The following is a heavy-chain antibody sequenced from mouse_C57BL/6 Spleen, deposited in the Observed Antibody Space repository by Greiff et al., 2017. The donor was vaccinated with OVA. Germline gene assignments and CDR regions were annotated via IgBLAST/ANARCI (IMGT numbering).Heavy chain of an antibody. V-gene: IGHV5-17*01. J-gene: IGHJ2*01. CDR3: ARGTACDY. CDR1: GFTFCDYG. Sequence: DVMLVESGGGLVKPGGSLKLSCAASGFTFCDYGMHWVRQAPEKGLEWVAYISSGSSTIYYADTVKGRFTISRDNAKNTLFLQMTSLRSEDTAMYYCARGTACDYWGQGTTLTVSS. D-gene: IGHD3-3*01. CDR2: ISSGSSTI.